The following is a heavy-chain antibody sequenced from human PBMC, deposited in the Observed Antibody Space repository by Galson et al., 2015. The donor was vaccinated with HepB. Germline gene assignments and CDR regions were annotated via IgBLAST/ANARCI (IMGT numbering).Heavy chain of an antibody. D-gene: IGHD2-2*01. Sequence: SLRLSCAASGFTFSSYSMNWVRQAPGKGLEWVSYISSSSSTIYYADSVKGRFTISRDNAKNSLYLQMNSLRAEDTAVYYCARDLIVVPAADNWFDPWGQGTLVTVSS. V-gene: IGHV3-48*01. J-gene: IGHJ5*02. CDR2: ISSSSSTI. CDR1: GFTFSSYS. CDR3: ARDLIVVPAADNWFDP.